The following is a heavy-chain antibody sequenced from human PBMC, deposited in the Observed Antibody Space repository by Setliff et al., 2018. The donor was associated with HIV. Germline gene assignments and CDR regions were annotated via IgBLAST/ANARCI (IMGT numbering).Heavy chain of an antibody. Sequence: SETLSLTCAVYGGSFSGYYWSWIRQPPGKGLEWIGEINHSGRTYYDPSLKSRVTIFVDTSKTQFYLKLRSVTASDTAVYYCARYTSKVDWFDPWGQGTLVTVSS. V-gene: IGHV4-34*01. CDR3: ARYTSKVDWFDP. CDR1: GGSFSGYY. J-gene: IGHJ5*02. CDR2: INHSGRT. D-gene: IGHD2-2*02.